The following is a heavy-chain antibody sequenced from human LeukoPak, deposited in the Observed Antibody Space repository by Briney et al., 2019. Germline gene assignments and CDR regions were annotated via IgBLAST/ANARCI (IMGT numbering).Heavy chain of an antibody. CDR3: AREFGVVFSYYFDY. CDR2: IKQDGSEK. CDR1: GFTFSSYW. J-gene: IGHJ4*02. D-gene: IGHD2-8*01. Sequence: PGGSLRLSCAASGFTFSSYWMSWVRQAPGKGLEWGANIKQDGSEKYYVDSVKGRFTISRDNAKNSLYLQMNSLRAEDTAVYYCAREFGVVFSYYFDYWGQRTLVTVSS. V-gene: IGHV3-7*01.